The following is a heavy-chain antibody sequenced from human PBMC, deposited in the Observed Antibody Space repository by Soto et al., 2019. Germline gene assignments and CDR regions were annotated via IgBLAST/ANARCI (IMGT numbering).Heavy chain of an antibody. CDR2: ISSSSSYI. V-gene: IGHV3-21*01. CDR3: AREVLGELSSSSP. CDR1: GFTFSSYS. J-gene: IGHJ5*02. D-gene: IGHD6-6*01. Sequence: GGSLRLSCAASGFTFSSYSMNWVRQAPGKGLEWVSSISSSSSYIYYADSVKGRFTISRDNAKNSLYLQMNSLRAEDTAVYYCAREVLGELSSSSPWGQGTLVTVSS.